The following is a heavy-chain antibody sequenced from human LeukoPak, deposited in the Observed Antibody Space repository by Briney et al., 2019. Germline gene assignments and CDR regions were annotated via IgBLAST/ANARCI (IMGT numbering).Heavy chain of an antibody. CDR1: GYTFTGYY. V-gene: IGHV1-2*02. CDR2: INPNSGGT. J-gene: IGHJ5*02. Sequence: ASVKVSCKASGYTFTGYYMHWVRQAPGQGLEWMGWINPNSGGTNYAQKFQSRVTMTRDTSISTAYMELSRLRSDDTAVYYCARDEYDILTEGDWFDPWGQGTLVTVSS. CDR3: ARDEYDILTEGDWFDP. D-gene: IGHD3-9*01.